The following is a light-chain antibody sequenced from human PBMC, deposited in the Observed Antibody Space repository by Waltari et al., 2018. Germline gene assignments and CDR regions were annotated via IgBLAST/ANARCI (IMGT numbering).Light chain of an antibody. V-gene: IGLV2-8*01. Sequence: QSALTQPPSASGSPGQSVTISCTGTSSDVGGYNYVAWYQQHPGQAPKLMIYEVSKRPSGVPDRVSGSKSGNTASLTVSGLQAEDEADYYCSSFAASISIIFGGGTKLTVL. J-gene: IGLJ2*01. CDR2: EVS. CDR1: SSDVGGYNY. CDR3: SSFAASISII.